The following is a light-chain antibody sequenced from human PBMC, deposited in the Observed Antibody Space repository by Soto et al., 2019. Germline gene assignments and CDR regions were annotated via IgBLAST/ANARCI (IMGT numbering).Light chain of an antibody. Sequence: DIQMTQSPSSLSAFVGDRGTITCRASQGISNYLAWYQQKPGKVPKLLIYAASTLQSGVPSRFSGSGYGTDFTLTISSLQPEDVATYYCQKYNSAPWTFGQGTKVEIK. CDR3: QKYNSAPWT. V-gene: IGKV1-27*01. CDR2: AAS. CDR1: QGISNY. J-gene: IGKJ1*01.